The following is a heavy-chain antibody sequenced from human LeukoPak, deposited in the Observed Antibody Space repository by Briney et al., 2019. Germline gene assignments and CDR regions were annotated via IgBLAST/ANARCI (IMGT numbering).Heavy chain of an antibody. CDR2: IYPGDSDT. CDR1: GSIFTSYW. CDR3: ARSSNWYFDY. D-gene: IGHD1-1*01. Sequence: GASLQISCKGSGSIFTSYWIGWVRPLPGKGLEWMGIIYPGDSDTRYSPSFQGQVTISADKSISTAYLQWSSLKASDTAMYYCARSSNWYFDYWGQGTLVTVSS. J-gene: IGHJ4*02. V-gene: IGHV5-51*01.